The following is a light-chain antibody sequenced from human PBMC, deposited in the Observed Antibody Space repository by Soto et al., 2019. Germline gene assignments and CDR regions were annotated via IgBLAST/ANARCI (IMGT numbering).Light chain of an antibody. J-gene: IGLJ1*01. CDR1: SSDVGSYNL. CDR3: CSYAGIDGYV. CDR2: EVS. V-gene: IGLV2-23*02. Sequence: QSALTQPASVSGSPGQSITISCTGTSSDVGSYNLVSWYQQHPGKAPKLMIYEVSKRPSGVSNRFSGSKSGNTASLTISGLQAEDEADYYCCSYAGIDGYVFATGTKVTVL.